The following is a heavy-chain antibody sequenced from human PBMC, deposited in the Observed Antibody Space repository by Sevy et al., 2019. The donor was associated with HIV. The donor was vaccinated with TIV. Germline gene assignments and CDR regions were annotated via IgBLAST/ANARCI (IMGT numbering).Heavy chain of an antibody. D-gene: IGHD7-27*01. CDR3: AKAEGTNWFYYYYGMDV. V-gene: IGHV3-23*01. Sequence: GGSLRLSCAVSGVTFSDYAMSWVRQAPGKGLEWVSFISGFGDKTYYADSVRGRFTISRDNSKNNLHLQMNSLRAEDPAVYYSAKAEGTNWFYYYYGMDVWGQGTTVTVSS. CDR1: GVTFSDYA. J-gene: IGHJ6*02. CDR2: ISGFGDKT.